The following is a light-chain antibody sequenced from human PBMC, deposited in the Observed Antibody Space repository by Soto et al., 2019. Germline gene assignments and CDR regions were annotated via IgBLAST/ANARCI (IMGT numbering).Light chain of an antibody. CDR1: SSNIGAGYD. Sequence: QSVLTQPPSVSGAPGQRVTISCTGSSSNIGAGYDVHWYQHLPGTAPKLLIYGNSNRPSGAPDRFSGSNSGTSASLAITGLQAEDEADYYCQSYDSSLSGYVFGTGTRSPS. CDR3: QSYDSSLSGYV. V-gene: IGLV1-40*01. CDR2: GNS. J-gene: IGLJ1*01.